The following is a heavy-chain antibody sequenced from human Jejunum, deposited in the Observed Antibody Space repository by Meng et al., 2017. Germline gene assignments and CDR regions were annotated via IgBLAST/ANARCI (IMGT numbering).Heavy chain of an antibody. CDR3: ARAIRERYFDS. Sequence: VQLQESGPGLVKPSGTPSLTCTVSGVSTTAPFYWTWIRQAPGKGLEWIGEVWPSGATYYNPSLSSRITISIDTSNNQFSLEVAFLTAADTAVYYCARAIRERYFDSWGQGTLVTVSS. V-gene: IGHV4-4*02. D-gene: IGHD1-14*01. CDR2: VWPSGAT. CDR1: GVSTTAPFY. J-gene: IGHJ4*02.